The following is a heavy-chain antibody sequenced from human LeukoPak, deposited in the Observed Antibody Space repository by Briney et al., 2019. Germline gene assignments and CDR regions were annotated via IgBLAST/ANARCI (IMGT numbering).Heavy chain of an antibody. CDR1: GFTFDDYA. CDR2: ISWNSGNL. J-gene: IGHJ6*02. Sequence: GRSLRLSCAASGFTFDDYAMHWVRQAPGKGLEWVSGISWNSGNLVYADSVKGRFTISRDNAKNSLYLQMNSLRAEDTAVYYCASSVGYCSGGSARYCYYYYGMDVWGQGTTVTVSS. D-gene: IGHD2-15*01. V-gene: IGHV3-9*01. CDR3: ASSVGYCSGGSARYCYYYYGMDV.